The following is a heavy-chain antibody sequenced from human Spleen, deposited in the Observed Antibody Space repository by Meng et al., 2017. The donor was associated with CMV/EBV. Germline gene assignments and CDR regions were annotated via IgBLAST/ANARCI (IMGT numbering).Heavy chain of an antibody. Sequence: GSLRLSCAVYGGSFSGYYWTWIRQPPGKGLEWIGEINHSGSTNYNPSLRSRVTISVDTSKNQFSLILTSVTAADTAVYYCARGLGYSSSHFDSWGQGALVTVSS. D-gene: IGHD6-6*01. CDR1: GGSFSGYY. V-gene: IGHV4-34*01. CDR3: ARGLGYSSSHFDS. CDR2: INHSGST. J-gene: IGHJ4*02.